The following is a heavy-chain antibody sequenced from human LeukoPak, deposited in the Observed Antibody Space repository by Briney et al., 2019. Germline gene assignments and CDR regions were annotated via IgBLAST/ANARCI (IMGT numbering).Heavy chain of an antibody. D-gene: IGHD2-2*01. CDR2: IYHSGST. CDR3: ARDHAHCSSTSCYAGGY. Sequence: SETLSLTCAVSGGSISSSNWWSWVSQPPGNGLEWSGEIYHSGSTNYNPSLKSRVTISVDKSKNQFSLKLSSVTAADTDVYYCARDHAHCSSTSCYAGGYWGQGTLVTVSS. V-gene: IGHV4-4*02. J-gene: IGHJ4*02. CDR1: GGSISSSNW.